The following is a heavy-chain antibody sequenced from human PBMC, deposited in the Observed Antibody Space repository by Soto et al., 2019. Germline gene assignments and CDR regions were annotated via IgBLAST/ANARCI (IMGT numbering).Heavy chain of an antibody. CDR2: ISGSGGST. J-gene: IGHJ4*02. V-gene: IGHV3-23*01. CDR3: ALYQPWGYYFDY. D-gene: IGHD3-16*01. CDR1: GFTFSSYA. Sequence: GGSLRLSCAASGFTFSSYAMSWVRQAPGKGLEWVSGISGSGGSTYYADSVKGRFTISRDNSKNTLYLQMNSLRAEDTAVYYCALYQPWGYYFDYWGQGTLVTVSS.